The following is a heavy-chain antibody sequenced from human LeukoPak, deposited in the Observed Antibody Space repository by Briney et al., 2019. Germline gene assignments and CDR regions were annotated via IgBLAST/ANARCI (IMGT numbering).Heavy chain of an antibody. D-gene: IGHD5-12*01. Sequence: SETLSLTCTVSGGSISSYYWSWIRQPPGKGLEWIGYIYYSGSTNFNPSLKSRVSISVDTSKNQFSLNLRSVTAADTAVYYCAGRSGRRGGVDYWGQGTLVTVSS. V-gene: IGHV4-59*01. CDR2: IYYSGST. J-gene: IGHJ4*02. CDR3: AGRSGRRGGVDY. CDR1: GGSISSYY.